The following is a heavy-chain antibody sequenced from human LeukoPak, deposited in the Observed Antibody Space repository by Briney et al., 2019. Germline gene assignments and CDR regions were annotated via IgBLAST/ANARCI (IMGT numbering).Heavy chain of an antibody. CDR2: IYYSGST. CDR1: GGSISSSSYY. Sequence: SETLSLTCTVSGGSISSSSYYWGWIRQPPGKGLEWIGSIYYSGSTYYNPSLKSRVTVSVDTSKNQFSLKLSSVTAADTAVYYCASIAVARYKPVYYFDYWGQGTLVTVSS. V-gene: IGHV4-39*01. D-gene: IGHD6-19*01. CDR3: ASIAVARYKPVYYFDY. J-gene: IGHJ4*02.